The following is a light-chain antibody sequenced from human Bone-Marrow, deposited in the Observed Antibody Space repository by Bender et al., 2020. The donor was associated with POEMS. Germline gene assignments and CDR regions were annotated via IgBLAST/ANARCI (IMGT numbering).Light chain of an antibody. CDR3: QSYDNSLGGWV. V-gene: IGLV2-14*01. Sequence: QSALTQPASVSGSPGQSITISCSGTASDIGYYNYVSWYQQHPGKAPKLMIYDGSNRPSGVSNRFFGSKSGTSASLAITGLQAEDEGDYYCQSYDNSLGGWVFGGGTKLTVL. CDR1: ASDIGYYNY. J-gene: IGLJ3*02. CDR2: DGS.